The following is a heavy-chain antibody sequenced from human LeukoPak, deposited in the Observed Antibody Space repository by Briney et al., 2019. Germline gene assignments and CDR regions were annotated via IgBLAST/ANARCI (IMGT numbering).Heavy chain of an antibody. V-gene: IGHV4-34*01. CDR3: ARRRPRYCSSTSCRGYNWFDP. Sequence: SETLSLTCAVYGGSFSGYYWSWIRQPPGKGLEWIGEINHSGSTNYNPSLKSRVTISVDTSKNQFSLKLSSVTAADTAVYYCARRRPRYCSSTSCRGYNWFDPWGQGTLVTVSS. CDR1: GGSFSGYY. CDR2: INHSGST. D-gene: IGHD2-2*01. J-gene: IGHJ5*02.